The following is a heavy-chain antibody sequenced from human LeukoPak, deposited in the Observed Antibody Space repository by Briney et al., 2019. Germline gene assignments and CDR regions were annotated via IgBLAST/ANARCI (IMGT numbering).Heavy chain of an antibody. J-gene: IGHJ4*02. Sequence: PGGSLRLSCAASGFSFSSYWMHWVRQAPGEGLVRVSRINSNGRSTSYADSVKGRFTISRDNAKNTLYLEMNNLRAEDTAVYYCTRDVWGDRDNYFDCWGQGTLVTVSS. D-gene: IGHD2-8*01. V-gene: IGHV3-74*01. CDR1: GFSFSSYW. CDR3: TRDVWGDRDNYFDC. CDR2: INSNGRST.